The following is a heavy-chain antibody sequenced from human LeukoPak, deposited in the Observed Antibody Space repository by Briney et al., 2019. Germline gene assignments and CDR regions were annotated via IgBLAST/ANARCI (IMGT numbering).Heavy chain of an antibody. CDR3: ARRTSGAFAI. Sequence: GGSLRLSCAASGFPFSDHEMNWVRQAPGKGLEWVAYISSSGSDKYYPDSVKGRFTISRDNAKSSLYLQMNSLRAEDTAVYYCARRTSGAFAIWGQGTKVTVSS. J-gene: IGHJ3*02. CDR2: ISSSGSDK. CDR1: GFPFSDHE. V-gene: IGHV3-48*03.